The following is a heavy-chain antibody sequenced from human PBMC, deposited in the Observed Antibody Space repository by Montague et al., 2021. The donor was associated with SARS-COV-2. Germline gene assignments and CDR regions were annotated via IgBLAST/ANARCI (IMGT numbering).Heavy chain of an antibody. CDR1: AGSINNYY. CDR2: IYPGGDT. D-gene: IGHD3-10*01. J-gene: IGHJ4*02. Sequence: ETLSLTCTVSAGSINNYYWSWIRQSAGKGLEWIGRIYPGGDTNYNPSLKSRVTVPVDTPKSQFSLNLNSLTVADTAVYYCASSYGSGYYGFDYWGQGIPVTVSS. V-gene: IGHV4-4*07. CDR3: ASSYGSGYYGFDY.